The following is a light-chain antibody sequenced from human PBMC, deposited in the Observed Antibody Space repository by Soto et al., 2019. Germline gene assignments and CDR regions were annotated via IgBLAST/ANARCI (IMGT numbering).Light chain of an antibody. V-gene: IGLV1-44*01. J-gene: IGLJ2*01. CDR2: SNN. CDR3: AAWDDSLDGRVV. CDR1: SSNIGSNT. Sequence: QSVLTQPPSASGTPGQRVTISCSGSSSNIGSNTVSWYQQLPGTAPKLLIYSNNVRPSGVPDRFSGSISGTLASLAISGLQSEDEADYYCAAWDDSLDGRVVFGGGTKLTVL.